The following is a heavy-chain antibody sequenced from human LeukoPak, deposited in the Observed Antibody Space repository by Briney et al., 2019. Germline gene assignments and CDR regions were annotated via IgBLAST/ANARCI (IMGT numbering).Heavy chain of an antibody. V-gene: IGHV3-48*02. J-gene: IGHJ4*02. CDR2: IAGSTM. Sequence: GGSLRLSCAASGFTFSSYSMNWVRQAPGKGLQWVSYIAGSTMYYADSVKGRFTISRDNARNSLYLQMNSLRDDDTAVYYCARDRDSSFDYWGQGTLVTVSS. D-gene: IGHD6-6*01. CDR3: ARDRDSSFDY. CDR1: GFTFSSYS.